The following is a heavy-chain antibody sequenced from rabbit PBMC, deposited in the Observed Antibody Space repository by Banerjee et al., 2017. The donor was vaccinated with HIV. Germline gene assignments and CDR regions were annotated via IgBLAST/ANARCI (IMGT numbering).Heavy chain of an antibody. CDR1: GFSFSNNYY. CDR2: IYTDSGSA. J-gene: IGHJ4*01. CDR3: TREGDL. Sequence: QSLEESGGGLVKPGASLTLTCKASGFSFSNNYYMCWVRQAPGKGLEWIGCIYTDSGSAYYASWAKGRFTISKTSSTTVTLQMTSLTAADTATYFCTREGDLWGPGTLVTVS. V-gene: IGHV1S40*01.